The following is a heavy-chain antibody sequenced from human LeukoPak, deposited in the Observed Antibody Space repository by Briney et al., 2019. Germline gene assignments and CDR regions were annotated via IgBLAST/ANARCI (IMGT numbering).Heavy chain of an antibody. V-gene: IGHV3-53*01. CDR3: AREPSDIVLDV. D-gene: IGHD2-15*01. J-gene: IGHJ6*02. Sequence: GGSLRLSCVASGFTVHTHYMSWVRQAPGKGLEWVSVIYSGGSTSYADSVKGRFTISRDSPKNTLYLQINSLGAEDTAVYYCAREPSDIVLDVWGQGTTVTVSS. CDR2: IYSGGST. CDR1: GFTVHTHY.